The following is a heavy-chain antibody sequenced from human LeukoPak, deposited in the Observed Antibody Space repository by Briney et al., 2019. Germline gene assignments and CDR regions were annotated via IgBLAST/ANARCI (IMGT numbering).Heavy chain of an antibody. CDR3: AVGYGGY. Sequence: QPGGSLRLSRAVSGVILSRYWMYWVRQAPGKGLEWVANIKEDESEKHYVDSVKGRFTTSRDTAKNSLFLQLTSLRPDDTAVYYCAVGYGGYSGQGILVTVSS. V-gene: IGHV3-7*05. J-gene: IGHJ4*02. CDR2: IKEDESEK. D-gene: IGHD4-23*01. CDR1: GVILSRYW.